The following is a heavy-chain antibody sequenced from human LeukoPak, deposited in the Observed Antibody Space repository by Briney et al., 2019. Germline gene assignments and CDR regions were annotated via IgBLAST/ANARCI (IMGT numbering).Heavy chain of an antibody. CDR1: GGXIRSYH. V-gene: IGHV4-59*01. Sequence: SETLSLTCTVSGGXIRSYHCTWIRQPPGKGLEWIGYIFNSGSTIYNPSLKSRVTISVDTSKNQFSLTLSSVTAADTAVYYCARVGSSSNWRLDYWGQGTLVTVSS. CDR2: IFNSGST. J-gene: IGHJ4*02. D-gene: IGHD6-13*01. CDR3: ARVGSSSNWRLDY.